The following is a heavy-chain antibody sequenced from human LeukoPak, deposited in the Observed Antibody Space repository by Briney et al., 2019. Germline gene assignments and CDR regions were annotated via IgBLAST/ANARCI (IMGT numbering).Heavy chain of an antibody. J-gene: IGHJ6*03. CDR1: GFTVSSNY. CDR2: IYSGGST. Sequence: GGSLRLSCAASGFTVSSNYMSWVRQAPGKGLEWVSVIYSGGSTYYADSVKGRFTISGDNSKNTLYLQMNSLRAEDTAVYYCARDRSSTSSPYYYMDVWGKGTTVTVSS. V-gene: IGHV3-53*01. CDR3: ARDRSSTSSPYYYMDV. D-gene: IGHD2-2*01.